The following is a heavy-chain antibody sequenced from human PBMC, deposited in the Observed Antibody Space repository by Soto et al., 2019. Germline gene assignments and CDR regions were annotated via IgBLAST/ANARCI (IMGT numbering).Heavy chain of an antibody. J-gene: IGHJ4*02. Sequence: EVQLLESGGGLVQPGGSLRLSCAASGFTFSSYAMSWVRQAPGKGLEWVSAISGSGGSTYYADSVKGRFTISRDNSKNTLYLQMNSLRAADTAVYYCARVPAVTAKRHVDYWGQGTLVTVSS. CDR1: GFTFSSYA. V-gene: IGHV3-23*01. CDR3: ARVPAVTAKRHVDY. D-gene: IGHD2-21*02. CDR2: ISGSGGST.